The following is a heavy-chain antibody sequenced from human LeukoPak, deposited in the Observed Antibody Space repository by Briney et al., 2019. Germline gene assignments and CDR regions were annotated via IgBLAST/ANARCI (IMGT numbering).Heavy chain of an antibody. CDR1: GYTFTGYY. J-gene: IGHJ4*02. CDR3: ARVASAVYSDY. Sequence: ASVKVSCKASGYTFTGYYIHWVRQAPGQGLGWMGWINSDSGGTNYAQNFQGRVTMTRDTSISTAYMELNRLRSDDTAVYYCARVASAVYSDYWGQGTLVTVSS. V-gene: IGHV1-2*02. CDR2: INSDSGGT.